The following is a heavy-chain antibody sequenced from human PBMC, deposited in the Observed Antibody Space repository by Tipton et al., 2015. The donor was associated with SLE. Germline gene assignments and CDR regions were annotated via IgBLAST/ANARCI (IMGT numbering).Heavy chain of an antibody. D-gene: IGHD4-11*01. CDR1: GFTFDDYA. V-gene: IGHV3-9*01. J-gene: IGHJ6*04. CDR2: IRWNSGSI. CDR3: AKGDYSKGMDV. Sequence: SLRLSCAASGFTFDDYAMHWVRQAPGKGLEWVSGIRWNSGSIGYADSVQGRFTISRDNAKNSLYLQMNSLRAEDTALYYCAKGDYSKGMDVWGKGTTVTVSS.